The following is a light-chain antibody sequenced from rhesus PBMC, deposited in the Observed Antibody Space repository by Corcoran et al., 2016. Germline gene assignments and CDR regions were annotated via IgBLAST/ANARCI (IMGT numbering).Light chain of an antibody. V-gene: IGKV4-1*01. CDR2: WAS. CDR1: QSLLYSSNTQNY. Sequence: DIVMTQSPDSLAVSLGERVTINCKSSQSLLYSSNTQNYLAWYQQKPGQAPKLLFYWASTRESGVPNLFSGSGSWTDFTLTISGLQAEDVAVYYCHQYYSSPLTFGPGTKLDIK. J-gene: IGKJ3*01. CDR3: HQYYSSPLT.